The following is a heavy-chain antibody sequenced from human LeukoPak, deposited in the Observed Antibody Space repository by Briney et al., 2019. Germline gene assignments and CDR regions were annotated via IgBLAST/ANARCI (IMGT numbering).Heavy chain of an antibody. CDR1: GGSISSGGYY. J-gene: IGHJ4*02. CDR3: AREVTATAPFGY. V-gene: IGHV4-31*03. Sequence: SQTLSLTCTVSGGSISSGGYYWSWIRQHPGKGLEWIGYIYYSGSTYYNPSLKSRVTISVDTSKNQFSLKLSSVTAADTAVYYCAREVTATAPFGYWGQGTLVTVSS. CDR2: IYYSGST. D-gene: IGHD4-11*01.